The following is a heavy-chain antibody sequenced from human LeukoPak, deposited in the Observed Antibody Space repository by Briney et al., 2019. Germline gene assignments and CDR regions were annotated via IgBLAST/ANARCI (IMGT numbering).Heavy chain of an antibody. D-gene: IGHD6-19*01. CDR1: GFTFSNYN. Sequence: GGSLRLSCAASGFTFSNYNMNWVRQAPGKGLEWVSSITSSSTYIYYADSVKGRFTISRDNAENSLYLQMNSLRDEDTAVYYCARSIAVAGSWGQGTLVIVSS. V-gene: IGHV3-21*01. CDR3: ARSIAVAGS. J-gene: IGHJ4*02. CDR2: ITSSSTYI.